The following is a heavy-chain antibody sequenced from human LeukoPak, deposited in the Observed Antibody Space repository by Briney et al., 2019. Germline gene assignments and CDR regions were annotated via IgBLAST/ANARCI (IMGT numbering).Heavy chain of an antibody. CDR2: IYTSGST. CDR1: GGSISSYY. V-gene: IGHV4-4*07. CDR3: ARVRARGGVIFPYDY. D-gene: IGHD3-10*01. Sequence: SETLSLTCTVSGGSISSYYWSWIRQPAGKGLEWIGRIYTSGSTNYNPSLKSRVTISVDTSKNQFSLKLSSVTAADTAVYYCARVRARGGVIFPYDYWGQGTLVTVSS. J-gene: IGHJ4*02.